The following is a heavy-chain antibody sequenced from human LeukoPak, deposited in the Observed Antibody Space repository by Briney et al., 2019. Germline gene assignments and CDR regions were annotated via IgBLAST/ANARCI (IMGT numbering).Heavy chain of an antibody. V-gene: IGHV4-30-2*01. Sequence: SQTLSLTCAVSGGSISSGGYSWSWIRQLPGKGLEWIGYIYHSGSTYYNPSLKSRVTISVDRSKNQFSLKLSSVTAADTAVYYCARDRTSYGNAFDIWGQGTMVTVSS. CDR2: IYHSGST. CDR3: ARDRTSYGNAFDI. D-gene: IGHD3/OR15-3a*01. J-gene: IGHJ3*02. CDR1: GGSISSGGYS.